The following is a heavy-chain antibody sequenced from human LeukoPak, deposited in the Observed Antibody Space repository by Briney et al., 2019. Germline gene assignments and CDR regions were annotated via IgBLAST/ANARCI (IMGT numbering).Heavy chain of an antibody. V-gene: IGHV4-39*01. Sequence: SETLSLTCTVSGGSISSSCYYWGRLRQPPGKGLDWIGSIYYRGTTYDNPSLNRLVTISVDSSKNQCSLKRSSVTAADTAVYYWARPTSTVTFDYWGQGTLVTVSS. CDR2: IYYRGTT. CDR1: GGSISSSCYY. J-gene: IGHJ4*02. D-gene: IGHD4-17*01. CDR3: ARPTSTVTFDY.